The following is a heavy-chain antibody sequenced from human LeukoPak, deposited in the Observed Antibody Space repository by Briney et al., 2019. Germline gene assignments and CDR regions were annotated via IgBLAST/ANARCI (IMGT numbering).Heavy chain of an antibody. CDR2: INAGNGNT. D-gene: IGHD5-18*01. V-gene: IGHV1-3*01. CDR1: GHTFTSYA. CDR3: ARPFYSYGGYFDY. Sequence: GASVKVSCKASGHTFTSYAMHWVRQAPGQRLEWMGWINAGNGNTKYSQKFQGRVTITRDTSASTAYMELSSLRSEDTAVYYCARPFYSYGGYFDYWGQGTLVTVSS. J-gene: IGHJ4*02.